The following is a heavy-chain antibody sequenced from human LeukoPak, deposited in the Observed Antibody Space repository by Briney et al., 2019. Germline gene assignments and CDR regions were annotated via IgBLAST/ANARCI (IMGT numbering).Heavy chain of an antibody. J-gene: IGHJ5*02. CDR3: ARDSYYDFWSGYVNWFDP. Sequence: PSETLSLTCSVSGGPICAYYWSWIRQPAGKGLEWIGRMFSSVISTYNPSLRSRVTMSVDTSKNQISLNLRSVTAADTAVYYCARDSYYDFWSGYVNWFDPWGQGTLVIVSP. CDR2: MFSSVIS. CDR1: GGPICAYY. D-gene: IGHD3-3*01. V-gene: IGHV4-4*07.